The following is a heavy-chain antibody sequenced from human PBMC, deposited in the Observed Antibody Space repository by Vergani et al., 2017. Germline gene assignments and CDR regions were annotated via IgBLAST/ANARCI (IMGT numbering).Heavy chain of an antibody. V-gene: IGHV3-7*01. CDR2: IQQVGSET. D-gene: IGHD2/OR15-2a*01. CDR3: ARDTYRFFDF. Sequence: EVHLVESGGGLVQPGGSLRLSCAASGFTFSRYWMGWVRQAPGKGLEWVANIQQVGSETYYVDSVKGRFTISRDSAKNSMYLQMNSLRAEDTAVYYCARDTYRFFDFWGQGTLVTVSS. CDR1: GFTFSRYW. J-gene: IGHJ4*02.